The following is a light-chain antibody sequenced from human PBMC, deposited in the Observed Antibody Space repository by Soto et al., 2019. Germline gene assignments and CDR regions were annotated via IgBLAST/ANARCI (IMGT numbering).Light chain of an antibody. CDR3: CSYTNSAYV. J-gene: IGLJ1*01. Sequence: PALTQPRSVTRSPGQSVTISKKRTSSDVGAYNYVSWYQQHPAKAPNLMIYDVSKRPSGVPDRFSGSKSGNTASLTISGLQAEDEGDYYCCSYTNSAYVFGTGTKVTVL. CDR1: SSDVGAYNY. CDR2: DVS. V-gene: IGLV2-11*01.